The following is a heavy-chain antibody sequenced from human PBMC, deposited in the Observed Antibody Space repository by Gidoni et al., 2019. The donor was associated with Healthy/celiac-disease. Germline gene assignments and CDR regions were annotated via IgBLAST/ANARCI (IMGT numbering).Heavy chain of an antibody. Sequence: QVQLQESGPGLVKPSETLSLTCTVSGYSISSGYYWGWIRQPPGKGLEWTGSIYHSGSTYYNPALKSRVTISVDTSKNQFSLKLSSVTAADTAVYYCAGNHYDILTGYYPLDYWGQGTLVTVSS. CDR3: AGNHYDILTGYYPLDY. CDR1: GYSISSGYY. CDR2: IYHSGST. D-gene: IGHD3-9*01. J-gene: IGHJ4*02. V-gene: IGHV4-38-2*02.